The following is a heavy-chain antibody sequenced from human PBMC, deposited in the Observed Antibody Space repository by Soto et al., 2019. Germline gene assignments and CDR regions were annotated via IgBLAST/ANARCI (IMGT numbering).Heavy chain of an antibody. CDR3: ARSVKVSSGWFAYYYYYMDV. CDR2: INSDGSST. J-gene: IGHJ6*03. D-gene: IGHD6-19*01. V-gene: IGHV3-74*01. Sequence: GGSLRLSCAASGFTFSSYWMHWVRQAPGKGLVWVSRINSDGSSTSYADSVKGRFTISRDNAKNTLYLQMNSLRAEDTAVYYCARSVKVSSGWFAYYYYYMDVWGKGTTVTVSS. CDR1: GFTFSSYW.